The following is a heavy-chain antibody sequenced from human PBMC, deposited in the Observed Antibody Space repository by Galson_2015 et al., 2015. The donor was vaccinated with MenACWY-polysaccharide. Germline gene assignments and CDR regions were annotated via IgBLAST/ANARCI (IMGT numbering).Heavy chain of an antibody. J-gene: IGHJ6*02. CDR2: INPNSGGT. CDR1: GYTFTGYY. D-gene: IGHD3-16*01. V-gene: IGHV1-2*06. CDR3: AREMTSFPGMDV. Sequence: SVKVSCKASGYTFTGYYMHWVRQAPGQGLEWMGRINPNSGGTNYAQKFQGRVTMTRDTSISTAYMELSRLRSDDTAVYYCAREMTSFPGMDVWGQGTTVTVSS.